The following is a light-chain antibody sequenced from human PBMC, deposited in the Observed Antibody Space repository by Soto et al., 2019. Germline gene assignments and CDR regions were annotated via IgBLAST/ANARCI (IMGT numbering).Light chain of an antibody. CDR2: GAS. CDR1: QDVGRY. Sequence: AIRMTQSPSSLSASAGDRVAIACRASQDVGRYLAWYQQKPGQAPKLLIYGASTLQSGVPSRFSGGGSWTDFTPTISCPQSDDCATDYCQHYKNSPWTFGQGTKVEIK. CDR3: QHYKNSPWT. V-gene: IGKV1-8*01. J-gene: IGKJ1*01.